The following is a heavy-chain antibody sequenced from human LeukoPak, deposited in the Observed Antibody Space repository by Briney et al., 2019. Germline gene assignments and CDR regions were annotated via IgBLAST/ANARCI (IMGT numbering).Heavy chain of an antibody. J-gene: IGHJ3*02. V-gene: IGHV1-69*06. D-gene: IGHD3-10*01. CDR2: IIPIFGTA. CDR3: AREGVPDAFDI. CDR1: GGTLSSYA. Sequence: SVKVSCKASGGTLSSYAMSWVRQAPGQGLEWMGGIIPIFGTANYAQKFQGRVTITADKSTSTAYMELSSLRSEDTAVYYCAREGVPDAFDIWGQGTMVTVSS.